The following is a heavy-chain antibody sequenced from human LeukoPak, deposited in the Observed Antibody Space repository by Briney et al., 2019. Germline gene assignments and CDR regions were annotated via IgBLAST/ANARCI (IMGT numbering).Heavy chain of an antibody. CDR3: ARHLNSSSWLVYFDY. V-gene: IGHV3-11*06. Sequence: GGSLRLSCAASGFTFSDYYMSWIRQAPGKGLEWVSYISSSSSYTNYADSVKGRFTISRDNAKNSLYLQMNSPRAEDTAVYYCARHLNSSSWLVYFDYWGQGTLVTVSS. CDR1: GFTFSDYY. J-gene: IGHJ4*02. D-gene: IGHD6-13*01. CDR2: ISSSSSYT.